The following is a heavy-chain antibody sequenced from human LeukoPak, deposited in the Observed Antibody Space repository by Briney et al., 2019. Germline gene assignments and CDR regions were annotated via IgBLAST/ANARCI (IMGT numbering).Heavy chain of an antibody. CDR2: INHSGSA. Sequence: SETLSLTCAVYGGSFSGYYWSWIRQSPGKGLEWIGEINHSGSANYNPSLKSRVTISIDTSKSQFSLKLRSVTAADTAVYYCARGSPPPRDDHGGYGTFDIWGQGTTVTVSS. CDR3: ARGSPPPRDDHGGYGTFDI. D-gene: IGHD4-17*01. J-gene: IGHJ3*02. V-gene: IGHV4-34*01. CDR1: GGSFSGYY.